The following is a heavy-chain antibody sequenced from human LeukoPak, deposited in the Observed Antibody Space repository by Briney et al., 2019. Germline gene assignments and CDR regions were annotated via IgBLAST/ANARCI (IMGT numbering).Heavy chain of an antibody. CDR1: GGSFSGYC. CDR2: INHSGST. V-gene: IGHV4-34*01. D-gene: IGHD3-3*01. Sequence: SETLSLTCAVYGGSFSGYCWSWIRQPPGKGLEWIGEINHSGSTNYNPSLKSRVTISVDTSKNQFSLKLSSVTAADTAVYYCARGHRPIWSGYCCWFDPWGQGTLVTVSS. CDR3: ARGHRPIWSGYCCWFDP. J-gene: IGHJ5*02.